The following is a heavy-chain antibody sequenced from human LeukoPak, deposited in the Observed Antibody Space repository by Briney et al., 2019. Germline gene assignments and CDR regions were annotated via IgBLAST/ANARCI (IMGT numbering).Heavy chain of an antibody. D-gene: IGHD6-19*01. Sequence: SETLSLTCTVSGGSISIYYWSWIRQPPGKGLEWIGYIYYSGSTNYNPSLKSRVTISVDTSKNQFSLKLSSVTAADTAVYYCARLGSSGWHYYYYGMDVWGQGTTVTVSS. CDR3: ARLGSSGWHYYYYGMDV. CDR1: GGSISIYY. V-gene: IGHV4-59*08. CDR2: IYYSGST. J-gene: IGHJ6*02.